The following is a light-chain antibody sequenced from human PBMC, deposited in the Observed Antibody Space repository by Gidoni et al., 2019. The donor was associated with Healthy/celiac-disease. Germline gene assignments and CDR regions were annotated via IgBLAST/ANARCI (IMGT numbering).Light chain of an antibody. CDR3: QQRRNWPPIT. CDR2: DAY. CDR1: QSVSSC. V-gene: IGKV3-11*01. Sequence: IVLTQSPATLSLSPGERATLSCRAMQSVSSCLAWYQQKPGQAPSLLIYDAYNRATGIPARCSGSWSGTDFTLTSSSLEPEDFAVYYCQQRRNWPPITFXQXTRLEIK. J-gene: IGKJ5*01.